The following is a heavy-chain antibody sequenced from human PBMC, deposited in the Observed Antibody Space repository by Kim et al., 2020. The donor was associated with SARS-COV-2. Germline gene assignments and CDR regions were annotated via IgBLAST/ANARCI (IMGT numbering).Heavy chain of an antibody. Sequence: GGSLRLSCAASGFTFSSYWMSWVRQAPGKGLEWVANIKEDGSEKYYVDSVKGRFTISRDNAKNSLYLQMNSLRAEDTAVYYCASGLVSSGYYYSLIYYWGQGTLVTVSS. V-gene: IGHV3-7*01. D-gene: IGHD3-22*01. CDR2: IKEDGSEK. CDR1: GFTFSSYW. J-gene: IGHJ4*02. CDR3: ASGLVSSGYYYSLIYY.